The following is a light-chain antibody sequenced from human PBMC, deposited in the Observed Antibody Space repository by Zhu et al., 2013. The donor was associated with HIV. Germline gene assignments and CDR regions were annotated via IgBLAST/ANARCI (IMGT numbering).Light chain of an antibody. CDR1: QSVNSY. J-gene: IGKJ2*01. Sequence: EIVLTQSPATLSFSPGERATLSCRASQSVNSYLAWYQQKPGQPPRLLIYDASNRATGIPARFSGSGSGTDFTLTISSLEPEDFAVYYCQQRGNWPPYAFGQGTKLEIK. CDR3: QQRGNWPPYA. CDR2: DAS. V-gene: IGKV3-11*01.